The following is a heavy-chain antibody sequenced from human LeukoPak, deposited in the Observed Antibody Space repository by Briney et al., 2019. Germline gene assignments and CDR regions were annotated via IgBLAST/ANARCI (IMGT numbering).Heavy chain of an antibody. V-gene: IGHV1-8*01. J-gene: IGHJ6*03. Sequence: GASVKVSCKASGYTFTSYDINWVRQATGQGLEWMGWMNPNSGNTGYAQKFQGRVTMTRNTSISTAYMELSSLRSEDTAVYYCARVEQQLVRNYYYYMDVWGKGTTVTISS. D-gene: IGHD6-13*01. CDR3: ARVEQQLVRNYYYYMDV. CDR1: GYTFTSYD. CDR2: MNPNSGNT.